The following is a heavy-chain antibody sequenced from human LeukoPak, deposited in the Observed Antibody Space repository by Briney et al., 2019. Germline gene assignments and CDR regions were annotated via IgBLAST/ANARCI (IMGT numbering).Heavy chain of an antibody. D-gene: IGHD5-24*01. Sequence: GGSLRLSCAASGFTFSSYGMHWVRQAPGKGLEWVAVIWYDGSNKYYADSVKGRFTTSRDNSKNTLYLQMNSLRAEDTAVYYCAKPGGRDGYNFDFDYWGQGTLVTVSS. CDR2: IWYDGSNK. J-gene: IGHJ4*02. V-gene: IGHV3-33*06. CDR1: GFTFSSYG. CDR3: AKPGGRDGYNFDFDY.